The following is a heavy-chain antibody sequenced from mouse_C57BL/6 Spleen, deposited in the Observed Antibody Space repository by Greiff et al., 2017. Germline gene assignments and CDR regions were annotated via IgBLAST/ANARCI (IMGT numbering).Heavy chain of an antibody. CDR2: IDPYIGGT. V-gene: IGHV1-72*01. Sequence: VQLLQPGAELVKPGASVKLSCTASGYTFTSYWMHWVQQRPGRGLEWFGSIDPYIGGTKYDETVKRQATLTVDKPTTTAYLQLSSLTSEDAAVYYCARGNFHWYFDVWGTGTTVTVSS. CDR1: GYTFTSYW. CDR3: ARGNFHWYFDV. J-gene: IGHJ1*03. D-gene: IGHD2-1*01.